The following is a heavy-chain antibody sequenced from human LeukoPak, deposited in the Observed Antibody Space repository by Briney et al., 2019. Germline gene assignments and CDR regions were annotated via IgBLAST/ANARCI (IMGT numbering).Heavy chain of an antibody. CDR2: IKSDESST. J-gene: IGHJ4*02. CDR1: GFTFSSYW. D-gene: IGHD1-26*01. V-gene: IGHV3-74*01. Sequence: PGGSLRLSCAASGFTFSSYWMHWVRQAPGKGLVWVSRIKSDESSTSYADSVKGRFTISRDNAKNTLYLQMNSLRVEDTAVYYCARSRLSGSHFDYWGQGTLVTVSS. CDR3: ARSRLSGSHFDY.